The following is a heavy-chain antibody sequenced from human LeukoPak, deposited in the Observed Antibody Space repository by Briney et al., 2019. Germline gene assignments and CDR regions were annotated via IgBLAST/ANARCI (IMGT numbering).Heavy chain of an antibody. V-gene: IGHV3-23*01. CDR1: GFNVSNYY. J-gene: IGHJ4*02. CDR3: AAYYYGSGKGTRPFDY. D-gene: IGHD3-10*01. CDR2: ISGSGGST. Sequence: GGSLRLSCAGSGFNVSNYYMSWIRQAPGKGLEWVSAISGSGGSTYYADSVKGRFTISRDNSKNTLYLQMNSLRAEDTAVYYCAAYYYGSGKGTRPFDYWGQGTLVTVSS.